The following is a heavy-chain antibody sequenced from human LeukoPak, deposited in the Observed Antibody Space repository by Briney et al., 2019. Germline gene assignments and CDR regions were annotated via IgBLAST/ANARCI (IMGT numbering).Heavy chain of an antibody. Sequence: GGSLRLSCAASGFTFSSYAMSWVRQAPGKGLEWVSAISGSGGSTYYADSVKGRFTISRDNSKNTLYLQMNSLRAEDTAVYYCANCGRGWNYVPSDAFDIWGQGTMVTVSS. D-gene: IGHD1-7*01. J-gene: IGHJ3*02. V-gene: IGHV3-23*01. CDR1: GFTFSSYA. CDR3: ANCGRGWNYVPSDAFDI. CDR2: ISGSGGST.